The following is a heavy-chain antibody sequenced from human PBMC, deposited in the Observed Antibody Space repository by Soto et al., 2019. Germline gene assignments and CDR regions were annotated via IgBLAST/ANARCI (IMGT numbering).Heavy chain of an antibody. D-gene: IGHD6-19*01. J-gene: IGHJ4*02. V-gene: IGHV3-30*18. Sequence: QVLLVESGGGVVQPGRSLRLSCAASGSTFSNSGIHWVRQAPGKGLEWVAVISADGSEHYHADSVKGRFTISRDNSKNMLYLQMNSLRAEDTALYYCVKHRGHSSIWWEFDYWGQGTLVTVSS. CDR3: VKHRGHSSIWWEFDY. CDR2: ISADGSEH. CDR1: GSTFSNSG.